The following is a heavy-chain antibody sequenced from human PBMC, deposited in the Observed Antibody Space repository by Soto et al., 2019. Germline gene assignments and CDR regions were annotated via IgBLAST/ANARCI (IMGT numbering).Heavy chain of an antibody. V-gene: IGHV3-23*01. CDR1: GLTFSSSA. J-gene: IGHJ5*02. Sequence: EVKILESGGGLVQPGGSLRLSCAASGLTFSSSAMNWVRQAPGKGLEWVSVISGSDGRTYYADSVKGRFTISRDNSKNTLYLDINSLRAEDTAVYYCAKSLDINWKNWFDPWGQGTLVTVSS. D-gene: IGHD1-1*01. CDR2: ISGSDGRT. CDR3: AKSLDINWKNWFDP.